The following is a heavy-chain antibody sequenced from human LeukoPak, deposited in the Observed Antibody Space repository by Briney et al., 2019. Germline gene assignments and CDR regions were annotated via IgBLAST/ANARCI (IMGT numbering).Heavy chain of an antibody. CDR3: ARDLSPVVRASPMGY. V-gene: IGHV3-30*03. D-gene: IGHD3-10*01. CDR1: GFTFTNYG. Sequence: GTSLRLSCAASGFTFTNYGMHWVRQAPGKGLEWVALITYDGYYKYYSDSVKGRFTISSDTSNNTLYLKMNSLRDEDTAVYYCARDLSPVVRASPMGYWGQGTPVTVS. CDR2: ITYDGYYK. J-gene: IGHJ4*02.